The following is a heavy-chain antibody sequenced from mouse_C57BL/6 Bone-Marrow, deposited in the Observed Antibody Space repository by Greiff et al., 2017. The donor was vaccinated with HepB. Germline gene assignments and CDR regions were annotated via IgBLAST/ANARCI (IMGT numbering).Heavy chain of an antibody. CDR1: GYTFTSDW. Sequence: QVQLQQPGAELVKPGASVKLSCKASGYTFTSDWMHWVKQRPGQGLEWIGMIHPNSGSNNYNEKFKSKATLTVDKSSSTAYMQLSSLTSEDSAVYSFARAGYGSSITYYYALDYWGQGTSVTVSS. CDR3: ARAGYGSSITYYYALDY. J-gene: IGHJ4*01. CDR2: IHPNSGSN. D-gene: IGHD1-1*01. V-gene: IGHV1-64*01.